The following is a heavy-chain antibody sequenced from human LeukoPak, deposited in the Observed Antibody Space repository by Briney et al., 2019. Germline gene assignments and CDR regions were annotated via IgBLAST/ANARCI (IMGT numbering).Heavy chain of an antibody. J-gene: IGHJ4*02. V-gene: IGHV5-51*01. CDR3: ARGGAITETTTNSDY. Sequence: GVALQTACQGSGYRFTRYWIGWVRQMPGKGLEWMGIIYPGDSDTRYSPSFQGQVTLSADMSITTAYLQWSSLKASDTAMYYRARGGAITETTTNSDYCSQGTLVTASS. CDR1: GYRFTRYW. D-gene: IGHD1-7*01. CDR2: IYPGDSDT.